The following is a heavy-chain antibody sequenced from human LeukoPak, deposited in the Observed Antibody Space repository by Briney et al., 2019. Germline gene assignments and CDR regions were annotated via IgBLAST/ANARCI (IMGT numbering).Heavy chain of an antibody. CDR1: GFTVSSNY. V-gene: IGHV3-53*05. Sequence: GGSLRLSCAASGFTVSSNYMSWVRQAPGKGLEWVSVIYSGGSTYHADSVKGRFTISRDNSKNTLYLQMNSLRAEDTAVYYCARAGRADGDYHYFDYWGQGTLVTVSS. J-gene: IGHJ4*02. CDR2: IYSGGST. CDR3: ARAGRADGDYHYFDY. D-gene: IGHD4-17*01.